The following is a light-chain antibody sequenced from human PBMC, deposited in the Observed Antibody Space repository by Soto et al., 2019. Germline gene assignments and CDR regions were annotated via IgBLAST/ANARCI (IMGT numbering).Light chain of an antibody. Sequence: QSALTQPPSASGTPGQRVTISCSGSSSNIGSNTVNWYQQLPGTAPKLLIYSNNQRPSGVPDRFSGSKSGTSASLAISGLQSEDEADYYCAAWDDSLHGGVFGGGTKLTV. V-gene: IGLV1-44*01. CDR1: SSNIGSNT. J-gene: IGLJ2*01. CDR3: AAWDDSLHGGV. CDR2: SNN.